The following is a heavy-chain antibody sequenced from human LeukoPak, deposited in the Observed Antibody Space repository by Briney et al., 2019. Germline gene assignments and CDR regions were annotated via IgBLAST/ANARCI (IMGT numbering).Heavy chain of an antibody. Sequence: SETLSLTCAVSGGSISSGGYSWSWIRQPPGKGLEWIGYIYHSGSTYYNPSLKSRVTISVDRSKNQFSLKLSSVTAADTAVYYCARGGGRGGPFDLWGRGTLVTVSS. J-gene: IGHJ2*01. D-gene: IGHD3-10*01. CDR2: IYHSGST. CDR3: ARGGGRGGPFDL. V-gene: IGHV4-30-2*01. CDR1: GGSISSGGYS.